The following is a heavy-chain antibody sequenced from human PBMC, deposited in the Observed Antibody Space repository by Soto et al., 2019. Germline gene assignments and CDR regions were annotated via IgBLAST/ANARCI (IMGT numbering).Heavy chain of an antibody. CDR1: GDSIRDGGYY. Sequence: ANLQESGPGLVKPSETLSLTCTVSGDSIRDGGYYWAWIRQRPGKGLEWMGYIYFTGKTNYNPSFENRLTMSEAMSRGQIYLGLTSVTAADTAVYFCAKDPSPQPIPAVTPGWFDPWGQGIAVTVSS. V-gene: IGHV4-31*03. CDR2: IYFTGKT. CDR3: AKDPSPQPIPAVTPGWFDP. J-gene: IGHJ5*02. D-gene: IGHD4-4*01.